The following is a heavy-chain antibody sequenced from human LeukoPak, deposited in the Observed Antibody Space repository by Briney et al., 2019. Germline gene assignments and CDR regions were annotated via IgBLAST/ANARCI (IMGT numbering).Heavy chain of an antibody. J-gene: IGHJ3*02. D-gene: IGHD3-3*01. CDR3: ARDSTMVSIVPDDAFDI. CDR1: GGSISSYY. V-gene: IGHV4-59*01. Sequence: PSETLSLTCIVSGGSISSYYWSWIRQPPGKGLEWIGYIYYSGSTNYNPSLKSRVTISVDTSKNQFSLKLSSVTAADTAVYYCARDSTMVSIVPDDAFDIWGQGTMVTVSS. CDR2: IYYSGST.